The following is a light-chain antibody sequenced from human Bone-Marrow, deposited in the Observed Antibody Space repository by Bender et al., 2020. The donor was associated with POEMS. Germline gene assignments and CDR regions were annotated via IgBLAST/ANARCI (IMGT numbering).Light chain of an antibody. Sequence: QSALTQPASVSGSPGQSVTISCTGSTSDVGGYDYVSWYQQHPGKAPKLMIFEVNKRPSGVPDRFSGSKSGNTASLTVSGLQGEDESDYYCCSYAGSSSWVFGGGTKLTVL. CDR2: EVN. V-gene: IGLV2-8*01. CDR3: CSYAGSSSWV. J-gene: IGLJ3*02. CDR1: TSDVGGYDY.